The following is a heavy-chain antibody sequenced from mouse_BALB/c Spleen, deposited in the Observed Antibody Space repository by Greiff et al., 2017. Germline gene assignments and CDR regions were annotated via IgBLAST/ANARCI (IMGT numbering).Heavy chain of an antibody. CDR2: ISSGGSYT. CDR3: ARGGLRREGAMDY. J-gene: IGHJ4*01. V-gene: IGHV5-9-4*01. Sequence: DVQLVESGGGLVKPGGSLKLSCAASGFTFSSNAMSWVRQSPEKRLEWVAEISSGGSYTYYPDTVTGRFTITRDNAKNTLYLEMSSLRSEDTAMYYCARGGLRREGAMDYWGQGTSVTVSS. D-gene: IGHD2-2*01. CDR1: GFTFSSNA.